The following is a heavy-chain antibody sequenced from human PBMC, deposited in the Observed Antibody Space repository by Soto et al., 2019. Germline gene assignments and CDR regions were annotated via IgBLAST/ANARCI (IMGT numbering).Heavy chain of an antibody. Sequence: QVQLVQSETEVKKPGASVKVSCKASGYIFTNYDITWVRQAPGQGLEWMGWVSGYNGNTKYAEKFQDRVTMTTDTSKRTVYMKLRSLGSDDTAVYYCGRFGSAPYSYYGVDVWGQGTTVFVSS. CDR1: GYIFTNYD. V-gene: IGHV1-18*01. D-gene: IGHD3-10*01. CDR2: VSGYNGNT. J-gene: IGHJ6*02. CDR3: GRFGSAPYSYYGVDV.